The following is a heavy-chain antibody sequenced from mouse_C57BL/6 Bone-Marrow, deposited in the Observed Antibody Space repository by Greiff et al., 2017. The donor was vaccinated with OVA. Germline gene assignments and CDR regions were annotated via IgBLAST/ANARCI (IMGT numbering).Heavy chain of an antibody. Sequence: QVTLKVSGPGILQPSQTLSLTCSFSGFSLSTCGMGVGWIRQPSGKGLEWLAHIWWDDDKYYNPALKSRLTISKDTSKNQVFLKIANVDTADTATYYCARFYYGNYKGYAMDYWGQGTSVTVSS. CDR1: GFSLSTCGMG. D-gene: IGHD2-1*01. J-gene: IGHJ4*01. CDR2: IWWDDDK. CDR3: ARFYYGNYKGYAMDY. V-gene: IGHV8-8*01.